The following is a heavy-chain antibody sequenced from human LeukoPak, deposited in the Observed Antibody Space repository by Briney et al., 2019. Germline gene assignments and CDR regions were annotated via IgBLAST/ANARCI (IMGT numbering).Heavy chain of an antibody. J-gene: IGHJ6*03. Sequence: SETLSLTCTVSGGSISSYYWSWIRQPPGKGLERIGYIYYSGSTSYNPSLKSRVTISVDTSKNQFSLKLSSVTAADTAVYYRARVRRVFKRNLGRSTEYYSYYYMDVWGKGTTVTVSS. D-gene: IGHD1-14*01. CDR1: GGSISSYY. V-gene: IGHV4-59*01. CDR2: IYYSGST. CDR3: ARVRRVFKRNLGRSTEYYSYYYMDV.